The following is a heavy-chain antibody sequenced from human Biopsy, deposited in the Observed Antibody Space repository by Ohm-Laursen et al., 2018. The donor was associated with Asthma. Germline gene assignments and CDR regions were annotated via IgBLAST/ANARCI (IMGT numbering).Heavy chain of an antibody. V-gene: IGHV4-34*01. CDR3: VRHQYSSSWPTFDY. CDR2: TYHSGYT. CDR1: GGSFSSNY. Sequence: TLSLTCAVYGGSFSSNYWSWIRQTPGKGLEWLWDTYHSGYTNYNPPLSSRLTLSVDTSKNQFFLRLTSVTAADTAVYFCVRHQYSSSWPTFDYWGQGALVTVSS. J-gene: IGHJ4*02. D-gene: IGHD3-22*01.